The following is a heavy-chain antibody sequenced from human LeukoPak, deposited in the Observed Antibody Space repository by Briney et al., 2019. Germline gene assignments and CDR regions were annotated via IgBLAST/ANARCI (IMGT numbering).Heavy chain of an antibody. CDR2: AFYSGDT. D-gene: IGHD4-17*01. J-gene: IGHJ4*02. Sequence: SETLSLTCTVSGGSIIGSTYYWGWIRQPPGKGLEWIGSAFYSGDTYYKSSLKSRVTISVDTSKNQFSLKLGSVTAADTAVYYCGRLRGAMTTVTSNFDSWGQGTLVTVSS. CDR3: GRLRGAMTTVTSNFDS. CDR1: GGSIIGSTYY. V-gene: IGHV4-39*01.